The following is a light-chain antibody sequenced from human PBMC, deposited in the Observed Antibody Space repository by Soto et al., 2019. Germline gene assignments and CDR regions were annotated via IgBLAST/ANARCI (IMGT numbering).Light chain of an antibody. J-gene: IGLJ2*01. CDR2: LEGSGSY. CDR1: SGHSSYI. CDR3: ETWDSNTRV. Sequence: LTQSSSASASLGSSVKLTCTLSSGHSSYIIAWHQQQPGKAPRYLMKLEGSGSYNKGSGVPDRFSGSSSGADRYLTISNLQSEDEADYYCETWDSNTRVFGGGTKVTVL. V-gene: IGLV4-60*03.